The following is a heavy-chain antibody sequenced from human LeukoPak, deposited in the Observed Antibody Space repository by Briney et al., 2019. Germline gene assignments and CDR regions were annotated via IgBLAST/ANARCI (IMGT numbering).Heavy chain of an antibody. D-gene: IGHD3-22*01. CDR2: IYYSGST. J-gene: IGHJ3*02. CDR1: GGSISSYY. CDR3: AREWGKYYYDSSGHSRAFDI. V-gene: IGHV4-59*01. Sequence: PSETLSLTCTVSGGSISSYYWSWIRQPPGKGLEWIGYIYYSGSTNYNPSLKSRVTISVDMSKNQFSLKLSSVTAADTAVYYCAREWGKYYYDSSGHSRAFDIWGQGTMVTVSS.